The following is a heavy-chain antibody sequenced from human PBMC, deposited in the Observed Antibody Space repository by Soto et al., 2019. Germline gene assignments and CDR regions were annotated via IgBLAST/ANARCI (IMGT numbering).Heavy chain of an antibody. CDR3: ARLSPITFIVV. CDR1: GYTFADSS. D-gene: IGHD3-16*02. J-gene: IGHJ4*02. V-gene: IGHV1-46*01. CDR2: IDPGSETS. Sequence: VQLVQSGAEVKSPGASVKLSCQTSGYTFADSSIHWVRQAPGQGFEYMGEIDPGSETSGSAQNVQGRVSMTSDASTSTVYMGLNSLRYEDTAISYCARLSPITFIVVWGQGTLVTVSS.